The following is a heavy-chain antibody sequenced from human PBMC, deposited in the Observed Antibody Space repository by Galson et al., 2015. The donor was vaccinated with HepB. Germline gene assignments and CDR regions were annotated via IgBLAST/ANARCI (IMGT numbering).Heavy chain of an antibody. CDR1: GGTFSSYA. D-gene: IGHD1-20*01. J-gene: IGHJ4*02. CDR2: IIPIFGTA. CDR3: ASTDPNWNYSDY. Sequence: SVKVSCKASGGTFSSYAISWVRQAPGQGLEWMGGIIPIFGTANYAQKFQGRVTITADESTSTAYMELSSLRSEDTAVYYCASTDPNWNYSDYWGQGTLVTVSS. V-gene: IGHV1-69*13.